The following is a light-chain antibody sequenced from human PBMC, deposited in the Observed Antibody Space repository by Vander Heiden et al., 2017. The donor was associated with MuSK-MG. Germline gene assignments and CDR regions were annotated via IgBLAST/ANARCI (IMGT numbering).Light chain of an antibody. J-gene: IGKJ5*01. Sequence: DIQMTQSPSSLSASVGDRVTITCRASQSISDYLIWYQQKPGKAPKLLIFAASNLQNGVPSRFSDSGSGTDFTLTITSLQPEDFATYYCQQSDTTPITFGQGTRLEIK. CDR1: QSISDY. CDR2: AAS. V-gene: IGKV1-39*01. CDR3: QQSDTTPIT.